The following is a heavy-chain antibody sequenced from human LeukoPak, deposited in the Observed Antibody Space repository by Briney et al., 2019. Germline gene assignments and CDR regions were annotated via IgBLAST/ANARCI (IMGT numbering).Heavy chain of an antibody. CDR2: INPSDGSV. D-gene: IGHD6-19*01. V-gene: IGHV1-46*01. CDR1: GYTFTSYY. J-gene: IGHJ4*02. Sequence: ASVKVSCKASGYTFTSYYMHWVRQAPGQGLEWMGIINPSDGSVSYPQKFQGRVTMTRDTSTSTVYMEMSSLRSEDTAVYYCARDTTVIAVAGTNYFDYWGQGTLVTVSS. CDR3: ARDTTVIAVAGTNYFDY.